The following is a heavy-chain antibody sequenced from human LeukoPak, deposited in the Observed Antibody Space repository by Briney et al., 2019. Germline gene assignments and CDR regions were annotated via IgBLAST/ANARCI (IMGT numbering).Heavy chain of an antibody. J-gene: IGHJ4*02. Sequence: GGSLRLSCVASGFIFSSYGIHWLRQAPGKGLEWVTFMPYDGSNEYYSDSVKGRFTISGDNSKNTLYLQMNSLRTEDTAVYYCAKDHTGGVVAWGQGTLVTVSS. V-gene: IGHV3-30*02. CDR3: AKDHTGGVVA. CDR2: MPYDGSNE. D-gene: IGHD2-15*01. CDR1: GFIFSSYG.